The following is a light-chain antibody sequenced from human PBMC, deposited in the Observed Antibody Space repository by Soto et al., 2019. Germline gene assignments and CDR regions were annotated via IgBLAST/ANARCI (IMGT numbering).Light chain of an antibody. V-gene: IGKV2-28*01. CDR3: MQALQSPYT. Sequence: DIVMTQSPLSLPVTPGEPASISCRSSQSLLHSNGYNYLDWYLQKPGQSPQLLISLGSNRASGVPARFSGSGSATDFTLNIARVEAEDCGVYYCMQALQSPYTWGQGTKLEIK. CDR2: LGS. CDR1: QSLLHSNGYNY. J-gene: IGKJ2*01.